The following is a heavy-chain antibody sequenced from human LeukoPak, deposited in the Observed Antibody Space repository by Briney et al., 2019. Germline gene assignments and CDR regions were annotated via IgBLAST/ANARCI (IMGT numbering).Heavy chain of an antibody. CDR2: MNPNSGNT. J-gene: IGHJ6*02. Sequence: ASVKVSCKASGYTFTSYDINWVRQATGQGLEWMGWMNPNSGNTGYAQKFQGRVTMTRNTSISTAYMELSSLRSEDTAVYYCARGEQQLVFRVPWYGMDVWGQGTTVTVSS. D-gene: IGHD6-13*01. CDR1: GYTFTSYD. CDR3: ARGEQQLVFRVPWYGMDV. V-gene: IGHV1-8*01.